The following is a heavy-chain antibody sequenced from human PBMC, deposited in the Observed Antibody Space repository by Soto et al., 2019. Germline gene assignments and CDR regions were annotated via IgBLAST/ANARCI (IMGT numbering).Heavy chain of an antibody. J-gene: IGHJ3*02. Sequence: GGSLRLSCAASGFTFSSYSMNWVRQAPGKGLEWVSSISSSSSYIYYADSVKGRFTISRDNAKNSLYLQMNSLRAEDTAVYYCARDRSGWFGELRAFDIWGQGTMVTVSS. CDR3: ARDRSGWFGELRAFDI. CDR1: GFTFSSYS. V-gene: IGHV3-21*01. D-gene: IGHD3-10*01. CDR2: ISSSSSYI.